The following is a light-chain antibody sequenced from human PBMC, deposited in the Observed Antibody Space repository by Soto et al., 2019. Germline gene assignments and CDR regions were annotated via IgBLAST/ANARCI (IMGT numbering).Light chain of an antibody. V-gene: IGLV2-14*01. CDR1: SSDVGGYNY. J-gene: IGLJ2*01. CDR3: SSYTSSSWKV. CDR2: DVS. Sequence: QSALTQPASVSGSPGQSITISCTGTSSDVGGYNYVSWYQQHPGKAPKLMIYDVSNRPSGVSNRVSGSKSGNTASLTISGLQAEDEADYYCSSYTSSSWKVFGGGTKLTVL.